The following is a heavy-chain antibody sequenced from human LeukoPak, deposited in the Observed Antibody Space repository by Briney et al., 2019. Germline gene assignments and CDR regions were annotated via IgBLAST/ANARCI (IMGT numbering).Heavy chain of an antibody. CDR2: IIPILGIA. J-gene: IGHJ4*02. D-gene: IGHD1-26*01. CDR3: ARDKQIVGASSDY. V-gene: IGHV1-69*04. Sequence: GASVKVPCKASGGTFSSYAISWVRQAPGQGLEWMGRIIPILGIANYAQKFQGRVTITADKSTSTAYMELSSLRSEDTAVYYCARDKQIVGASSDYWGQGTLVTVSS. CDR1: GGTFSSYA.